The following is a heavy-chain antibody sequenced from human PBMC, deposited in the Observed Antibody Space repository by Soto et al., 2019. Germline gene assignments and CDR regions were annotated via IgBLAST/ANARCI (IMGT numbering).Heavy chain of an antibody. CDR2: IYYSGTTT. J-gene: IGHJ4*02. V-gene: IGHV4-59*08. Sequence: PSETLSLTCTVSGGSISSYYWSWIRLPPGKGLEYIGYIYYSGTTTNYNPSLKSRVTLSVDTSKNQFSLKLSSVTAADTAVYYCARLGGSYAVPHFDYWGQGTLVTVSS. CDR1: GGSISSYY. D-gene: IGHD1-26*01. CDR3: ARLGGSYAVPHFDY.